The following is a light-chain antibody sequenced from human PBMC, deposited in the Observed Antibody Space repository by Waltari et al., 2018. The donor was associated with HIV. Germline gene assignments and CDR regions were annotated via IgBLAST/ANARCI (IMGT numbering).Light chain of an antibody. CDR3: QAWDSSTVV. J-gene: IGLJ2*01. V-gene: IGLV3-1*01. CDR1: ELGDKY. Sequence: SYDLTQPPSVSVSPGQTATITCSGDELGDKYASWYQQKPGQSPVLVIYQDTKRPSGIPERFSGSNSGNTATLTISGTQAMDEADYYCQAWDSSTVVFGGGTKLTVL. CDR2: QDT.